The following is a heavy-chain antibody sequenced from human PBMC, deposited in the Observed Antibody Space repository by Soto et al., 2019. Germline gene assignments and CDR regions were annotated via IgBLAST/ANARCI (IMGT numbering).Heavy chain of an antibody. CDR3: ARHDSPRPVRLFSGGGAPSITPDAFDV. D-gene: IGHD3-10*01. CDR1: GGSISISSPY. J-gene: IGHJ3*01. Sequence: SETLSLTCNVSGGSISISSPYWGWIRQPPGKGLEWVGTIRFSGTTYSNPSFKSRVTMSVDTSQNVFSLRLDSVTAADTAVYYCARHDSPRPVRLFSGGGAPSITPDAFDVWGQGTRVTVSS. CDR2: IRFSGTT. V-gene: IGHV4-39*01.